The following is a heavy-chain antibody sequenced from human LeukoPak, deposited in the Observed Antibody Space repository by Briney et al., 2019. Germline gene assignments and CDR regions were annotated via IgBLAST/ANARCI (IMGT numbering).Heavy chain of an antibody. Sequence: PSQTLSLTCTVSGGSISSGGYYWSWIRQPPGKGLEWIGYIYHSGSTYYNPSLKSRVTISVDRSKNQFSLKLSSVTAADTAVYYCASTKGDSGYFDYWGQGTLVTVSS. D-gene: IGHD3-10*01. CDR1: GGSISSGGYY. CDR2: IYHSGST. J-gene: IGHJ4*02. V-gene: IGHV4-30-2*01. CDR3: ASTKGDSGYFDY.